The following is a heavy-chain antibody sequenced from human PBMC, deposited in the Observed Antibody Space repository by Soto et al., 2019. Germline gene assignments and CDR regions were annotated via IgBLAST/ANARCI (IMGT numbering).Heavy chain of an antibody. D-gene: IGHD4-4*01. CDR1: GGTFSSYA. Sequence: QVQLVQSGAEVKKPGSSVKVSCKASGGTFSSYAISWVRQAPGQGLEWMGGIIPISGTANYAQKFQGRVTITADESTSTTYMDLSSLRSEDTAVYYCARSQGSNSSSEISYYYYYGMDVWGQGTTVTVSS. CDR3: ARSQGSNSSSEISYYYYYGMDV. CDR2: IIPISGTA. J-gene: IGHJ6*02. V-gene: IGHV1-69*01.